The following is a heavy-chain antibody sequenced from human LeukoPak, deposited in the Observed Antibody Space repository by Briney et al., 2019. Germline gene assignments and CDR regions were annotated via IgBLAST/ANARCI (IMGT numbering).Heavy chain of an antibody. CDR2: IYYSGST. CDR1: GGAFTGYY. J-gene: IGHJ4*02. D-gene: IGHD4/OR15-4a*01. CDR3: ARESGLRDFDY. V-gene: IGHV4-59*01. Sequence: SETLSLTCAVYGGAFTGYYWSWIRQPPGKGLGWIGYIYYSGSTNYSPSLKSRVTISVDTSKNHFSLKLSSVTAADTAVYYCARESGLRDFDYWGQGTLVTVSS.